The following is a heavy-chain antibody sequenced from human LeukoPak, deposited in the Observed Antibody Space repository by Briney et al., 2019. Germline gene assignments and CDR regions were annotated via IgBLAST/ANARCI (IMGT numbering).Heavy chain of an antibody. CDR3: ARDFTNRNYYYGMDV. V-gene: IGHV1-2*02. CDR2: INPNSGGT. D-gene: IGHD3-3*01. CDR1: GYTFTGYY. Sequence: PGASVKVSRKASGYTFTGYYMHWVRQAPGQGLEWMGWINPNSGGTNYAQKFQGRVTMTRDTSISTAYMELSRLRSDDTAVYYCARDFTNRNYYYGMDVWGQGTTVTVSS. J-gene: IGHJ6*02.